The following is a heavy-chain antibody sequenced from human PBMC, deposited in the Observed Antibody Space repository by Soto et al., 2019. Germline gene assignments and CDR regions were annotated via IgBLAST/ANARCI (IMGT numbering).Heavy chain of an antibody. D-gene: IGHD2-15*01. V-gene: IGHV4-4*02. J-gene: IGHJ3*02. CDR2: IYHSGST. CDR3: AREGDCSGGSCYSNFVSGAFDI. Sequence: QVQLQESGPGLVKPSGTLSLTCAVSSGSISSSNWWSWVRQPPGKGLEWIGEIYHSGSTNYNLSLKSRVTISVDKSKNQFSLKLSSVTAADTAVYYCAREGDCSGGSCYSNFVSGAFDIWGQGTMVTVSS. CDR1: SGSISSSNW.